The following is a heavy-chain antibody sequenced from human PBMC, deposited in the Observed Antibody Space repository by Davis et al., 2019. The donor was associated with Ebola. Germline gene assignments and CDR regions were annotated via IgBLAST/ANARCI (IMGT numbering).Heavy chain of an antibody. V-gene: IGHV3-30*03. CDR1: GFTFSSYG. Sequence: PGGSLRLSCAASGFTFSSYGMHWVRQAPGKGLEWVAVISYDGSNKYYADSVKGRFTISRDNSKNTLYLQMNSLRAEDTAVYYCAREAYYYDSSGYYSHFDYWGQGTLVTVSS. CDR3: AREAYYYDSSGYYSHFDY. D-gene: IGHD3-22*01. J-gene: IGHJ4*02. CDR2: ISYDGSNK.